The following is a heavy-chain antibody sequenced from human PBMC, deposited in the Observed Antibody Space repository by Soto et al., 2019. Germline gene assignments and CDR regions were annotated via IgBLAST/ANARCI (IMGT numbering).Heavy chain of an antibody. Sequence: PSQTRSHTCTVSDGSISSGGYYQSWNHQHPGKGLEWIGYIYYSGSTYYNPSLKSRVTISVDTSKNQFSLKLSSVTAADTAVYYCARDSAKARRAFDIWGQGTMVTVSS. CDR1: DGSISSGGYY. V-gene: IGHV4-31*03. D-gene: IGHD6-25*01. CDR2: IYYSGST. CDR3: ARDSAKARRAFDI. J-gene: IGHJ3*02.